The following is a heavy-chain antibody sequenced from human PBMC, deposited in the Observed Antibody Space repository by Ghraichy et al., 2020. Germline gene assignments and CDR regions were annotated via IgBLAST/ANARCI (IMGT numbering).Heavy chain of an antibody. CDR3: VRSGKASRLVGGY. J-gene: IGHJ4*02. V-gene: IGHV3-23*01. D-gene: IGHD3-9*01. CDR1: GFTFSSSS. Sequence: GGSLRLSCAASGFTFSSSSMSWVRQAPGKGLEWVSAISNSGDTTYYADSVRGRFTISRDNSKNTLYLQMNSLRAEDTAIYYCVRSGKASRLVGGYWGQGTVVTVSP. CDR2: ISNSGDTT.